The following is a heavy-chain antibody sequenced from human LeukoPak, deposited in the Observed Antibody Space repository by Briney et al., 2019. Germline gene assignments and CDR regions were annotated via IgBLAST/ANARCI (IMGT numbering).Heavy chain of an antibody. Sequence: GGSLRLSCAASGFTFSSYAMHWVRQAPGKGLEWVAVISYDGSNKYYADSVKGRFTTSRDNSKNTLYLQMNSLRAEDTAVYYCASLEMATTWGQGTLVTVSS. J-gene: IGHJ4*02. D-gene: IGHD5-24*01. V-gene: IGHV3-30-3*01. CDR2: ISYDGSNK. CDR3: ASLEMATT. CDR1: GFTFSSYA.